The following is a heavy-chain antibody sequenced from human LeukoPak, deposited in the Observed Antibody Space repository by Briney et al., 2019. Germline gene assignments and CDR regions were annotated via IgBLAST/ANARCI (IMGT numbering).Heavy chain of an antibody. Sequence: PSETLSLACAVYGGSFSGYYWSWIRQPPGKGLEWIGEINHSGSTNYNPSLKSRVTISVDTSKDQFSLKLSSVTAADTAVYYCARDLGGANWFDPWGQGTLVTVSS. D-gene: IGHD3-16*01. CDR2: INHSGST. V-gene: IGHV4-34*01. J-gene: IGHJ5*02. CDR3: ARDLGGANWFDP. CDR1: GGSFSGYY.